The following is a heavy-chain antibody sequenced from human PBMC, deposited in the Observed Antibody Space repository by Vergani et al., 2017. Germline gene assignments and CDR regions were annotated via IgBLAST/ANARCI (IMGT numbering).Heavy chain of an antibody. V-gene: IGHV3-23*04. CDR2: ISGQNFRT. D-gene: IGHD5-12*01. CDR3: AKDPQVDVDY. J-gene: IGHJ4*02. CDR1: GITFKNAW. Sequence: EVQVVESGGGLIKPGGSLRLSCVVSGITFKNAWINWVRQAPGKGLEWVSGISGQNFRTHYADSVKGRFTISRDNSKNMLYLQMNSLRAEDTAVYYCAKDPQVDVDYWGQGTLVTVSS.